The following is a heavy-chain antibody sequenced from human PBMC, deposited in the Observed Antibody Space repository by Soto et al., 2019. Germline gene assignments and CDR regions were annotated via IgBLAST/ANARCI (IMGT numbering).Heavy chain of an antibody. CDR2: IRTTSTII. V-gene: IGHV3-48*02. D-gene: IGHD6-19*01. Sequence: VQLVESGGGLVKPGGSLRLSCAASGFAFSDYSMSWVRQAPGKGLEWVSFIRTTSTIIYYAASVKGRFTISRDDAKNSLSLQMNSLRDEDTAVYYCAREGFSSGWRFDPWGQGTLVTVSS. J-gene: IGHJ5*02. CDR1: GFAFSDYS. CDR3: AREGFSSGWRFDP.